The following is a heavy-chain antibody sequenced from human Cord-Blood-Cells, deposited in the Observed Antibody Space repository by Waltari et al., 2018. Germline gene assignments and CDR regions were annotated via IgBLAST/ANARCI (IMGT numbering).Heavy chain of an antibody. CDR3: ARHITIFGVVTYFDY. J-gene: IGHJ4*02. CDR2: IYYRVST. CDR1: VGSISSSSYY. D-gene: IGHD3-3*01. V-gene: IGHV4-39*01. Sequence: QLQLQESGPGLVKPSETLSLTCTVSVGSISSSSYYWGWIRQPPGQGLEWIGSIYYRVSTYYNPSLKSRVTISVDTSKNQFPLKLSSVTAADTAVYYCARHITIFGVVTYFDYWGQGTLVTVSS.